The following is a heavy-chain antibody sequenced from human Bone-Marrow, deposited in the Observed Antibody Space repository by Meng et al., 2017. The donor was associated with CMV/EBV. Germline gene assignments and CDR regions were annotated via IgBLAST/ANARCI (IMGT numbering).Heavy chain of an antibody. CDR2: IYHSGST. Sequence: SETLSLTCAVSGGSISSSNWWSWVRQPPGKGLEWIGEIYHSGSTNYNPSLKSRVTISVDKSKNQFSLKLSSVTAADTAVYYCARHKSGSSSSRWDDAFDIWGQGTMVTVSS. D-gene: IGHD6-6*01. CDR1: GGSISSSNW. J-gene: IGHJ3*02. V-gene: IGHV4-4*02. CDR3: ARHKSGSSSSRWDDAFDI.